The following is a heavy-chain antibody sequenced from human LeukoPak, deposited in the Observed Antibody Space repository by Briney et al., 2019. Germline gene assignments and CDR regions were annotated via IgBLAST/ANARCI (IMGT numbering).Heavy chain of an antibody. CDR2: INPNSGGT. CDR3: AREFGESYYFDF. V-gene: IGHV1-2*02. Sequence: ASVKVSCKASGYTFTGYYMHWVRQAPGQGLEWMGWINPNSGGTNYAQKFQGRVTMTRDTSISTAYMELSRLRSDDTAVYYCAREFGESYYFDFWGQGTLVTVSS. J-gene: IGHJ4*02. CDR1: GYTFTGYY. D-gene: IGHD3-10*01.